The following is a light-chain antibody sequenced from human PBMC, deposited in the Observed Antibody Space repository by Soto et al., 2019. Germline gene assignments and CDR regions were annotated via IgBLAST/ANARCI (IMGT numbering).Light chain of an antibody. J-gene: IGKJ4*01. CDR3: QQRSNWPLT. CDR1: QSVSIN. Sequence: EIMMTQSPAILSVSPGERATLSCRASQSVSINLAWYQQKPDQVPRLLIYGASSRATGIPARFSGSGSGTDFTLTISSLEPEDFAIYYCQQRSNWPLTFGGGTKVDIK. V-gene: IGKV3-15*01. CDR2: GAS.